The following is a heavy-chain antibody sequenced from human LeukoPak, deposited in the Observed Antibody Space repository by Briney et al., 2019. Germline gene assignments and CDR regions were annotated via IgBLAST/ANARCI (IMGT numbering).Heavy chain of an antibody. CDR2: ISSSGSTI. J-gene: IGHJ4*02. CDR1: GFTVSSNS. CDR3: AREVVGATD. Sequence: PGGSLRLSCTVSGFTVSSNSMSWVRQAPGKGLEWVSYISSSGSTIYYADSVKGRFTISRDNAKNSLYLQMNSLRAEDTAVYYCAREVVGATDWGQGTQVTVSS. D-gene: IGHD1-26*01. V-gene: IGHV3-48*04.